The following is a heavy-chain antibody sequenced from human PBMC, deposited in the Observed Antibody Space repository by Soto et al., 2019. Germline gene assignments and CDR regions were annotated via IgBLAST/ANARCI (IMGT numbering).Heavy chain of an antibody. CDR1: GFTFSSYA. CDR3: AKDPGYSGSYSLLVY. D-gene: IGHD1-26*01. J-gene: IGHJ4*02. CDR2: ISGSGGST. V-gene: IGHV3-23*01. Sequence: EVQLLESGGGLVQPGGSLRLSCAASGFTFSSYAMSWVRQAPGKGLEWVSAISGSGGSTYYADSVKGRFTIPRDNSKNTLYLQMNSLRAEDTAVYYCAKDPGYSGSYSLLVYWGQGTLVTVSS.